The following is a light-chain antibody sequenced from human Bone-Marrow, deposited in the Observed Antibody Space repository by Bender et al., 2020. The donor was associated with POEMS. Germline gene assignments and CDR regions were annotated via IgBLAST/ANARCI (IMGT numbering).Light chain of an antibody. J-gene: IGLJ3*02. CDR2: EVT. V-gene: IGLV2-8*01. CDR1: SSAVDDYKY. Sequence: QSALTQPPSASGSPGQSVTISCTATSSAVDDYKYISWYRHHPGKDPELIIYEVTKRPSGVSDRFSGSKSGNTASLTISGLQADDEAVYYCSSYTGNGNWVFGGGTKVTVL. CDR3: SSYTGNGNWV.